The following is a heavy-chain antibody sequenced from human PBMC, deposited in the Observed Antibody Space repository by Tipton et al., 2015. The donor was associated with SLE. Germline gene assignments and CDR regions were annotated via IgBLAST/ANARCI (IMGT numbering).Heavy chain of an antibody. CDR1: GYTFTSYG. D-gene: IGHD3-3*01. CDR2: ISAYNVYT. Sequence: QSGAEVKKPGASVKVSCKASGYTFTSYGISWVRQAPGQGLEWMGWISAYNVYTNYAQKFQGRVTITADESTSTAYMELSSLRSEDTAVYYCARSFITIFGVVTEDYYYGMDVWGQGTTVTVSS. CDR3: ARSFITIFGVVTEDYYYGMDV. J-gene: IGHJ6*02. V-gene: IGHV1-18*01.